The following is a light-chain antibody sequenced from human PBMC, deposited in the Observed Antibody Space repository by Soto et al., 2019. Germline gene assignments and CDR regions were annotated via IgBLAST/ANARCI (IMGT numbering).Light chain of an antibody. CDR1: QRVSSGY. Sequence: EIVLTQSPGTLSLSPGERATLSCRASQRVSSGYLAWYQQKPGQAPRLLIYGASNRATDIPDRFSGRGSGTDFTLTISRLEPEDFAVYYCQQFSSYPLTFGGGTKVDI. CDR2: GAS. J-gene: IGKJ4*01. CDR3: QQFSSYPLT. V-gene: IGKV3-20*01.